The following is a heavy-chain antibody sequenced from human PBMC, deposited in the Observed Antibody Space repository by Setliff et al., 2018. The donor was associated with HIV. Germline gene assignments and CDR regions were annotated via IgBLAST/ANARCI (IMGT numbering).Heavy chain of an antibody. V-gene: IGHV1-69*05. J-gene: IGHJ6*03. CDR1: GGTFSSYV. CDR3: ARDLGYYYYMDV. CDR2: IIPIFGNT. Sequence: GASVKVSCKASGGTFSSYVISWVRQAPGQGLEWMGGIIPIFGNTKYSQKFQGRVTITRDTSTSTAYMELRSLRSDDTAVYFCARDLGYYYYMDVWGKGTTVTVSS.